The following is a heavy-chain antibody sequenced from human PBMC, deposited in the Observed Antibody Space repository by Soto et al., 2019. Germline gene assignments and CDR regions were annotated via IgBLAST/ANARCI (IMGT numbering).Heavy chain of an antibody. D-gene: IGHD3-22*01. CDR2: INSDGSST. J-gene: IGHJ4*02. CDR1: GFTFSSYW. CDR3: ARDVHYYDTSGFSGY. V-gene: IGHV3-74*01. Sequence: EVQLVESGGGLVQPGGSLRLSCAASGFTFSSYWMHWVRQAPGKGLVWVSRINSDGSSTSYADSVKGRFTISRDNAKNTVYLQMNTLRAEDTAVYYCARDVHYYDTSGFSGYWGQGTLVTVSS.